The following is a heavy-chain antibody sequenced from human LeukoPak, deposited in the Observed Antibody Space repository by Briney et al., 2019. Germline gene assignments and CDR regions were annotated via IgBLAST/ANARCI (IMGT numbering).Heavy chain of an antibody. J-gene: IGHJ6*02. CDR2: VNPNGGGT. D-gene: IGHD3-3*01. CDR1: GYTFTGYY. CDR3: ARGGFGPNYYYGMDV. V-gene: IGHV1-2*04. Sequence: ASVKVSCKASGYTFTGYYMHWVRQAPGQGLEWMGWVNPNGGGTNYAQKFQGWVTMTRDTSISTAYMELSRLRSDDTAVYYCARGGFGPNYYYGMDVWGQGTTVIVSS.